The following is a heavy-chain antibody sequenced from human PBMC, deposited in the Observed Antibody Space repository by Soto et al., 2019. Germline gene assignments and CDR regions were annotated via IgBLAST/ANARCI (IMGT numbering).Heavy chain of an antibody. CDR1: GYTFTGYY. CDR2: INPNSGGT. D-gene: IGHD6-6*01. CDR3: ARDWGEYSSSSDYYYYGMDV. V-gene: IGHV1-2*04. Sequence: ASVKVSCKASGYTFTGYYMHWVRQAPGQGLEWMGWINPNSGGTNYAQKLQGWVTMTRDTSISTAYMELSRLRSDDTAVYYCARDWGEYSSSSDYYYYGMDVWGQGTTVTVSS. J-gene: IGHJ6*02.